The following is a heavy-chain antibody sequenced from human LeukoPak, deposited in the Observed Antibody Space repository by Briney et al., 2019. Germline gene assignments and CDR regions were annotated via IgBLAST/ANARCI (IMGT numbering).Heavy chain of an antibody. V-gene: IGHV3-21*01. J-gene: IGHJ3*02. CDR1: GFTFSSYS. Sequence: GGSLRLSCAASGFTFSSYSMNWVRQAPGKGLEWVSSISSSGGYIFDADSVKGRFTISRDNAKNSLYLQMNSLRAEDTAVYYCARDSSAYYTFDIWGQGTMVTVSS. CDR3: ARDSSAYYTFDI. D-gene: IGHD3-22*01. CDR2: ISSSGGYI.